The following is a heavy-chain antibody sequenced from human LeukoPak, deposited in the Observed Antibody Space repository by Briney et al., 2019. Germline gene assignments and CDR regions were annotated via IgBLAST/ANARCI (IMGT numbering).Heavy chain of an antibody. D-gene: IGHD3-22*01. CDR1: GFTLSRYG. CDR3: TRMLLFQSSSYRPSDY. J-gene: IGHJ4*02. CDR2: MKEDGNEK. V-gene: IGHV3-7*01. Sequence: PGGSLRLSCATSGFTLSRYGVVWVRQAPGKGLEWVADMKEDGNEKNYLASVQGRFTISRDIAGNAVHLEMNSLRVEDTAVYYCTRMLLFQSSSYRPSDYWGQRTLVTVSS.